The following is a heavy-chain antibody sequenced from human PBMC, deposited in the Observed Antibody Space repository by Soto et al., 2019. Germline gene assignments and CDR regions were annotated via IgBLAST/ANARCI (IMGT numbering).Heavy chain of an antibody. CDR1: GFTFSSYG. CDR2: ISYDGSSK. CDR3: AKSFYLYGSGSYYHYYYYMDV. Sequence: GGSLRLSCAASGFTFSSYGMHWVRQAPGKGLEWVAVISYDGSSKYYADSVKGRFTISRDNSKNTLYLQMNSLRAEDTAVYYCAKSFYLYGSGSYYHYYYYMDVWGKGTTVTVSS. V-gene: IGHV3-30*18. J-gene: IGHJ6*03. D-gene: IGHD3-10*01.